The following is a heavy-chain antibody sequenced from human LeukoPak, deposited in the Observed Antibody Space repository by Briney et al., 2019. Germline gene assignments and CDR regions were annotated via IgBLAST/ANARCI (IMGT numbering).Heavy chain of an antibody. CDR3: ARYNDATEVRGALYYYYMDV. V-gene: IGHV1-69*05. CDR1: GGTLSRYA. D-gene: IGHD3-10*01. Sequence: ASVNVSCKPCGGTLSRYAISWVRQAPGQGRAWVGGIVPIFGTANFAQEFQGRVTVTTDESTSTAYMELSSLRSEDTAVYYCARYNDATEVRGALYYYYMDVWGKGNTVTVSS. CDR2: IVPIFGTA. J-gene: IGHJ6*03.